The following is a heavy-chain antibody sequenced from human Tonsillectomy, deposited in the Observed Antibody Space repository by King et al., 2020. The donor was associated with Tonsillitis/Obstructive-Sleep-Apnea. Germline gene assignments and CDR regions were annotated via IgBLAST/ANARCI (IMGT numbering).Heavy chain of an antibody. D-gene: IGHD2-8*02. Sequence: VTLKESGPTLVQPTQTLTLTCTFSGFSLTTGGVGVGWIRQPPGRALEWLALIYWDDDKQYSPSLKSRVTITKDTSKNQVVLTMTNVDPLDTATYYCAHRQGYCTGGNCPRWFDPWGQGTLVTVSS. CDR3: AHRQGYCTGGNCPRWFDP. V-gene: IGHV2-5*02. J-gene: IGHJ5*02. CDR1: GFSLTTGGVG. CDR2: IYWDDDK.